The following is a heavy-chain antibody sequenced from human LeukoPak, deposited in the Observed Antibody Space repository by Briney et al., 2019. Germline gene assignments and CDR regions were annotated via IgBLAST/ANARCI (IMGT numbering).Heavy chain of an antibody. Sequence: GGSLRLSCAASGFTFSNAWMSWVRQAPGKGLEWVGRIKSKTDCGTTDYAAPVKGRFTISRDDSKNTLYLQMNSLKTEDTAVYYCTYYYDSSGYFGYWGQGTLVTVSS. CDR2: IKSKTDCGTT. CDR1: GFTFSNAW. J-gene: IGHJ4*02. D-gene: IGHD3-22*01. V-gene: IGHV3-15*01. CDR3: TYYYDSSGYFGY.